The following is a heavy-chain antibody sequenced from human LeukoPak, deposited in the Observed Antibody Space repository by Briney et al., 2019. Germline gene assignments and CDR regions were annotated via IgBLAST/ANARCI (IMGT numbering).Heavy chain of an antibody. V-gene: IGHV1-18*01. CDR3: ARRYRYDILTGFSYYYYYGMDV. J-gene: IGHJ6*02. CDR1: GYTFTSYG. CDR2: ISAYNGNT. D-gene: IGHD3-9*01. Sequence: GASVKVSCKASGYTFTSYGISWVRQAPGQGLEWMGWISAYNGNTNYAQKLQGRVTMTTDTSTSTAYMELRSLRSDDTAVYYCARRYRYDILTGFSYYYYYGMDVWGQGTTVTVSS.